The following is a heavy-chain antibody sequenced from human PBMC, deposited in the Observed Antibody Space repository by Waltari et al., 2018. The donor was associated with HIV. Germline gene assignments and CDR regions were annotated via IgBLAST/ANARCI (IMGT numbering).Heavy chain of an antibody. CDR2: ISYDGSNK. V-gene: IGHV3-30*04. D-gene: IGHD1-7*01. CDR1: GFTFSSSA. J-gene: IGHJ5*02. CDR3: ARDGHNWNYVYNWFDP. Sequence: QVQLVESGGGVVQPGRSLRLSCAASGFTFSSSAMHWVRQAPGKGLEWVAVISYDGSNKYYADSGKGRFTSSRDNSKNTLYLQMNSLRAEDTAVYYCARDGHNWNYVYNWFDPWGQGTLVTVSS.